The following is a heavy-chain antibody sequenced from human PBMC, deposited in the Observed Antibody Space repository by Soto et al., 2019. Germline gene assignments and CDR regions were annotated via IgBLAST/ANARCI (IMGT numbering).Heavy chain of an antibody. D-gene: IGHD1-26*01. CDR2: ISGSGGST. Sequence: EVQLLESGGGLVQPGGSLRLSCAASGFTFSSYAMSWVRQAPGKGLEWVSAISGSGGSTYYADSVKGRFTISRDNSKTTLHLQMTSLRAEDTAVHYCAKAPLAGATSPWDYWGQGTLVTVSS. V-gene: IGHV3-23*01. CDR1: GFTFSSYA. J-gene: IGHJ4*02. CDR3: AKAPLAGATSPWDY.